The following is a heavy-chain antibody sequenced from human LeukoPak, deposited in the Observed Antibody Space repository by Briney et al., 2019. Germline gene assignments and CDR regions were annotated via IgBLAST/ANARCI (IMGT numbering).Heavy chain of an antibody. J-gene: IGHJ4*02. CDR3: ARRGAVAGTFDY. CDR2: INSDGSST. D-gene: IGHD6-19*01. CDR1: GFTFSSYW. Sequence: GGSLRLSCAASGFTFSSYWMHWVRHAPGKGLVWVSRINSDGSSTTYADSVKGRFTISRDNAKNTVYLQMNSLRAEDTAVYYCARRGAVAGTFDYWGQGTLVTVSS. V-gene: IGHV3-74*01.